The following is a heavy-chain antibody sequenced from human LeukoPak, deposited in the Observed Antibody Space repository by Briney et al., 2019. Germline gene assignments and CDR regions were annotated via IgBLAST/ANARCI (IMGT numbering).Heavy chain of an antibody. D-gene: IGHD2-2*01. CDR3: ARLRGQLRNWFDP. J-gene: IGHJ5*02. V-gene: IGHV4-59*01. Sequence: SETLSLTCTVSGGSISSYYWSWIRQPPGKGLEWIGYIYYSGSTNYNPSLTSRVTISVDTSKNQFSLKLSSVTAADTAVYYCARLRGQLRNWFDPWGQGTLVTVSS. CDR2: IYYSGST. CDR1: GGSISSYY.